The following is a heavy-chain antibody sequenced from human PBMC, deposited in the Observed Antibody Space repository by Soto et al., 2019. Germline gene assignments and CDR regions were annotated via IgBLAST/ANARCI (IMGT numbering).Heavy chain of an antibody. CDR3: ARAPPLRYFDGTSDY. J-gene: IGHJ4*02. Sequence: ASVKVSCKASGYTFNSYGISWVRQAPGQGLEWMGWISAYNGNTNYAQKLQGRVTMTTDTSTSTAYMELRSLRSDDTAVYYCARAPPLRYFDGTSDYWGQGTLVTVSS. CDR2: ISAYNGNT. D-gene: IGHD3-9*01. V-gene: IGHV1-18*01. CDR1: GYTFNSYG.